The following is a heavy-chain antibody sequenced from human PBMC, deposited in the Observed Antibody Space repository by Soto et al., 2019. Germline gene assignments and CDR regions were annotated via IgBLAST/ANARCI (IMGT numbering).Heavy chain of an antibody. J-gene: IGHJ6*02. D-gene: IGHD2-2*01. CDR2: ISSSSSYI. CDR3: ARDQGFGAAAMLHYYYGMDV. Sequence: GESLKISCAASGFTFSSYSMNWVRQAPGKGLEWVSSISSSSSYIYYADSVKGRFTISRDNAKNSLYLQMNSLRAEDTAVYYCARDQGFGAAAMLHYYYGMDVWGQGTTVTVSS. V-gene: IGHV3-21*01. CDR1: GFTFSSYS.